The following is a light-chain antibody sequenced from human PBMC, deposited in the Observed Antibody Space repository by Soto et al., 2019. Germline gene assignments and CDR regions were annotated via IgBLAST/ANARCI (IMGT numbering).Light chain of an antibody. CDR1: QSISSY. V-gene: IGKV1-39*01. J-gene: IGKJ2*01. CDR2: AAS. CDR3: QQSYSTPYT. Sequence: DIQMTQSPSSLSASVGDRVTITCQTSQSISSYLNWYQQKPGKPPKLLIYAASTLQSGVPSRFSGSGSGTDCTLTISRLQPEDFATYYCQQSYSTPYTFGQGTKLEIK.